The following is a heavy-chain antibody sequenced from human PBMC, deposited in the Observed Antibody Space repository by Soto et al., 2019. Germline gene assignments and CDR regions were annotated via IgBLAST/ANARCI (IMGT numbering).Heavy chain of an antibody. D-gene: IGHD2-2*01. CDR1: GFTFSSYG. CDR2: ISYDGSNK. CDR3: AKDVWGGCISTSCYGIDY. Sequence: QVQLVESGGGVVQPGRSLRLSCAASGFTFSSYGMHWVRQAPGKGLEWVAVISYDGSNKYYADSVKGRFTISRDNSKNTLYRQMNSLRAEDTAVYYCAKDVWGGCISTSCYGIDYWGQGTLVTVSS. V-gene: IGHV3-30*18. J-gene: IGHJ4*02.